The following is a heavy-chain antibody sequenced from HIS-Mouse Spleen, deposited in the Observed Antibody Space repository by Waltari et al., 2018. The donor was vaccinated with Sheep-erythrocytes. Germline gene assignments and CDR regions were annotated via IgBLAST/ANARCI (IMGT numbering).Heavy chain of an antibody. V-gene: IGHV5-51*01. Sequence: EVQLVQSGAEVKKPGESLKISCKGSGYSFTSYWIGWVRQMPGKGLEWRGIRDPGESDTGYGPAFQGKVTTSADKSISTAYLQWSSLKASDTAMYYCARLFYVDIVATTLFDYWGQGTLVTVSS. CDR1: GYSFTSYW. CDR3: ARLFYVDIVATTLFDY. D-gene: IGHD5-12*01. J-gene: IGHJ4*02. CDR2: RDPGESDT.